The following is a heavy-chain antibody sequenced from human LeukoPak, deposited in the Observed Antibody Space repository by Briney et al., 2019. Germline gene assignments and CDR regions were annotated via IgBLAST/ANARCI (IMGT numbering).Heavy chain of an antibody. Sequence: ASVKVSCKASVYTFTIYYMHWVRQAPGQELEWMGIINPSGGSTSYAQKFQGRVTMTRDTSTSTVYMELSSLRSEDTAVYYCAREDSSGWYEFDYWGQGTLVTVSS. V-gene: IGHV1-46*01. CDR2: INPSGGST. J-gene: IGHJ4*02. D-gene: IGHD6-19*01. CDR1: VYTFTIYY. CDR3: AREDSSGWYEFDY.